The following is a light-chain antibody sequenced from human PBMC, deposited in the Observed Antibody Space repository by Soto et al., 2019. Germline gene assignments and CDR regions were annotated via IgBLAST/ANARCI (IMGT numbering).Light chain of an antibody. CDR3: QQYTNTNNPWM. J-gene: IGKJ1*01. CDR1: QTISTW. CDR2: DAS. Sequence: DIQMTHSPSSLSASVGDRVTITCRASQTISTWMAWYQQKPGKAPKLLVYDASTLQSGVASRFSGSGSGTEFTLIISGLQPDDSATYYCQQYTNTNNPWMFGQGTKV. V-gene: IGKV1-5*01.